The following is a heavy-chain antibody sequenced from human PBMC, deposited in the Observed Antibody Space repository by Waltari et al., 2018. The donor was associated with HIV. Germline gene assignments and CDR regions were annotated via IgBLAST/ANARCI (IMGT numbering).Heavy chain of an antibody. CDR1: GHTVTVYY. CDR2: FFPSGSGT. V-gene: IGHV1-46*01. J-gene: IGHJ4*02. CDR3: ARGGLGDLLQFVDE. Sequence: QVDLVQSGAAGKQPGESVKVSCTTCGHTVTVYYMHWVRQAPGPGLEWMGMFFPSGSGTDYAANFRDRLSLTMDTSTGTIFMELSNLRPDDTALYYCARGGLGDLLQFVDEWGQGTLVTVSS. D-gene: IGHD1-26*01.